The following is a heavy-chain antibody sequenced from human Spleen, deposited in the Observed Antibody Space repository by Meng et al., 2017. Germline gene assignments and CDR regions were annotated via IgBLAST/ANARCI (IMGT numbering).Heavy chain of an antibody. CDR1: GGTFSSYA. D-gene: IGHD3-10*01. V-gene: IGHV1-2*02. CDR3: ARDVFAFGSGSYFSV. Sequence: ASVKVSCKASGGTFSSYAISWVRQAPGQGLEWMGWINPDTGGTKYARNFQGRVTITRDTSISAAFMDLSRLRSDDTAVYYCARDVFAFGSGSYFSVWGQGTLVTVSS. J-gene: IGHJ4*02. CDR2: INPDTGGT.